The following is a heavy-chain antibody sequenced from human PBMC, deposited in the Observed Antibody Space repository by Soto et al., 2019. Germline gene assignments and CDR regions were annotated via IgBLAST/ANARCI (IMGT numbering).Heavy chain of an antibody. Sequence: PSETLSLTCNVSNDSISKNYWSWIRQPPGKGLEWIGHIYYSGSTTYNPPLKSRVTISLDASKNQFSLHLSSVTAADTAIYYCARRVVVQQSHPRRYLYNYYMDVWAEGTTVTVSS. D-gene: IGHD2-15*01. CDR2: IYYSGST. J-gene: IGHJ6*03. V-gene: IGHV4-59*08. CDR3: ARRVVVQQSHPRRYLYNYYMDV. CDR1: NDSISKNY.